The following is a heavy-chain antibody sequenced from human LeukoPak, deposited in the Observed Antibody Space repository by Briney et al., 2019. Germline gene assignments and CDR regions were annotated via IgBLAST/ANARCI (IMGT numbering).Heavy chain of an antibody. V-gene: IGHV3-74*01. CDR2: IKNDGKIT. D-gene: IGHD3-3*01. CDR3: LLIILGGSSQH. CDR1: EFTFNNYW. Sequence: GGSLRLSCAASEFTFNNYWMHWVRQAPGKGLVWVSRIKNDGKITTYADSVKGRFTTSRDNAKNTFYLQMNSLRVEDTAVYYCLLIILGGSSQHWGQGTLVTVSS. J-gene: IGHJ1*01.